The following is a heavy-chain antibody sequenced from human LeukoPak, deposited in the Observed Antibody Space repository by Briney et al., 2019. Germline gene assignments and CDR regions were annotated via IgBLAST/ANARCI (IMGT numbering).Heavy chain of an antibody. CDR1: GFSFSSYW. V-gene: IGHV3-74*01. CDR3: ARAPSEIGGYYPEYFRH. J-gene: IGHJ1*01. D-gene: IGHD3-22*01. Sequence: GGSLRLSCAASGFSFSSYWMHWVRQAPGKGLVWVSRIKSDGKTNYADSVKGRFTISRDNAKNTVSLQMNSLRAEDTGVYYCARAPSEIGGYYPEYFRHWGQGTLVTLSS. CDR2: IKSDGKT.